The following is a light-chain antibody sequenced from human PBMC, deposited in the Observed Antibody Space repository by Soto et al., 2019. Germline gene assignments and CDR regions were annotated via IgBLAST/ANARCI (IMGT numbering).Light chain of an antibody. CDR3: AAWDDSLHGSMM. J-gene: IGLJ3*02. Sequence: QSVLTQPPSASGTPGQRVTISCSGSSSNIGSNTVNWYQQLPGTAPKLLIYSDNQRPSGVPDRFSGSKSGTSASLAISGLQSEDEADYYCAAWDDSLHGSMMFGGGTKVTVL. CDR2: SDN. V-gene: IGLV1-44*01. CDR1: SSNIGSNT.